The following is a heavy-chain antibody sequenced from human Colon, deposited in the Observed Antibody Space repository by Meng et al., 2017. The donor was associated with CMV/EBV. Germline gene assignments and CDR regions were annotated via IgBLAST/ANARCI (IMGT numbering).Heavy chain of an antibody. CDR3: ARDSFPYSTDK. CDR2: ISSSSSYI. D-gene: IGHD2-15*01. V-gene: IGHV3-21*01. J-gene: IGHJ4*02. Sequence: GESLKISCEGSGFTFRTAWMNWVRQAPGKGLEWVSSISSSSSYIYYADSVKGRFTISRDNTKNTVYLQMNSLRVDDTAVYYCARDSFPYSTDKWGQGTLVTVSS. CDR1: GFTFRTAW.